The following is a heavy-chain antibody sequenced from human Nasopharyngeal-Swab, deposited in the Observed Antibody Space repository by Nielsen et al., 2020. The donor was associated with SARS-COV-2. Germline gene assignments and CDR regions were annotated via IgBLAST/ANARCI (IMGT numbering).Heavy chain of an antibody. J-gene: IGHJ4*02. V-gene: IGHV4-61*05. D-gene: IGHD6-13*01. CDR2: IYYSGST. CDR3: ARVSEQQLAPPHFDY. Sequence: WIRQPPGKGLEWIGYIYYSGSTNYNPSLKSRVTISVDKSKNQFSLKLSSVTAADTAVYYCARVSEQQLAPPHFDYWGQGTLVTVSS.